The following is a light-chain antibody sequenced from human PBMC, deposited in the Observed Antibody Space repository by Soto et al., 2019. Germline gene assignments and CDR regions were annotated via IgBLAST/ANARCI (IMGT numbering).Light chain of an antibody. V-gene: IGLV3-1*01. Sequence: SSELTQPPSLSVSPGQAASITCSGDELGKRYASWYQQKPGQSPMLVIYRDTERPSGIPARFSGSNSRNTATLTISGTQAMDEADYYCQAWHSSTAFFGTGTKLTVL. J-gene: IGLJ1*01. CDR3: QAWHSSTAF. CDR2: RDT. CDR1: ELGKRY.